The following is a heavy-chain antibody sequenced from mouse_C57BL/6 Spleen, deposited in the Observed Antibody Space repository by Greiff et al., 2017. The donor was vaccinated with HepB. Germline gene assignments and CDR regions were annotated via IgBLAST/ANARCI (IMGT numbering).Heavy chain of an antibody. CDR2: ISDGGSYT. J-gene: IGHJ2*01. V-gene: IGHV5-4*01. CDR3: AREGAVPYFDY. CDR1: GFTFSSYA. Sequence: EVMLVESGGGLVKPGGSLKLSCAASGFTFSSYAMSWVRQTPEKRLEWVATISDGGSYTYYPDNVKGRVTISRDNAKNNLYLQMSHLKSEDTAMYYCAREGAVPYFDYWGQGTTLTVSS.